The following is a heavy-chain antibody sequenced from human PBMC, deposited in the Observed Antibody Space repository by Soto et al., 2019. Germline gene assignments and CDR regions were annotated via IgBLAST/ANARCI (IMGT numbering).Heavy chain of an antibody. CDR2: IYYSGST. Sequence: SETLSLTCTVSGGSISSYYWSWIRQPPGKGLEWIGYIYYSGSTNYNPSLKSRVTISVDTSKNQFSLKLSSVTAADTAVYYCARTPSSGSGYSSSWYFDYWGQGTLVTVSS. CDR3: ARTPSSGSGYSSSWYFDY. V-gene: IGHV4-59*01. D-gene: IGHD6-13*01. CDR1: GGSISSYY. J-gene: IGHJ4*02.